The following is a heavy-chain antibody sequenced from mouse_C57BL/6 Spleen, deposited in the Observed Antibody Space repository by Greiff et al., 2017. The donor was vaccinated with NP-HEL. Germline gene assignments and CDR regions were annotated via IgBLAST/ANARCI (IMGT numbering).Heavy chain of an antibody. D-gene: IGHD2-3*01. CDR3: ARRKGYFFMDY. V-gene: IGHV1-69*01. J-gene: IGHJ4*01. CDR2: IDPSDSYT. Sequence: VQLQQPGAELVMPGASVKLSCKASGYTFTSYWMHWVKQRPGQGLEWIGEIDPSDSYTNYNQKFKGKSTLTVDKSSSTAYMQLSSLTSEDSAVYYCARRKGYFFMDYWGQGTSVTVSS. CDR1: GYTFTSYW.